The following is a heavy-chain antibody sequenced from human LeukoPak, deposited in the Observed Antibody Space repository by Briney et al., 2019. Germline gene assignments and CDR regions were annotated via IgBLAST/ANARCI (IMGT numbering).Heavy chain of an antibody. CDR1: GFNFNTYW. CDR2: IYSGGST. D-gene: IGHD3-10*01. CDR3: ARAKPKNMVRGLIMRRESRYYFDY. J-gene: IGHJ4*02. Sequence: GGSLRLSCAASGFNFNTYWMSWVRQAPGKGLEWVSVIYSGGSTYYADSVKGRFTISRDNSKSTLYIQMNSLRAEDTAVYYCARAKPKNMVRGLIMRRESRYYFDYWGQGTLVTVSS. V-gene: IGHV3-53*01.